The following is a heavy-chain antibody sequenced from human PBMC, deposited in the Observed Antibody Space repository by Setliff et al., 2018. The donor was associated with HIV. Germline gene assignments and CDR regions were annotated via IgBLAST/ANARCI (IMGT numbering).Heavy chain of an antibody. J-gene: IGHJ3*02. CDR3: AARIAVAAPIFQDAFDI. V-gene: IGHV1-69*05. CDR2: IIPIFGTA. D-gene: IGHD6-19*01. CDR1: GGTFSSYA. Sequence: ASVKVSCKASGGTFSSYAISWVRQAPGQGLEWMGGIIPIFGTANYAQKFQGRVTITTDESTSTAYMELSSLRAEDTAVYYCAARIAVAAPIFQDAFDIWGQGTMVTVSS.